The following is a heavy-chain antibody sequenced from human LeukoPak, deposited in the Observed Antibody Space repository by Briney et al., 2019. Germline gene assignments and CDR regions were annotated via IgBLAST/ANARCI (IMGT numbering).Heavy chain of an antibody. Sequence: SETLSLTCTVSGGSISSHYWSWIRQPPGKGLEWIGYIYYSGSTNYNPSLKSRVTISVDTSKNQFSLKLSSVTAADTAVYYCARSVGGYSYYHLDYWGQGTLVTVSS. CDR1: GGSISSHY. J-gene: IGHJ4*02. D-gene: IGHD5-18*01. V-gene: IGHV4-59*11. CDR2: IYYSGST. CDR3: ARSVGGYSYYHLDY.